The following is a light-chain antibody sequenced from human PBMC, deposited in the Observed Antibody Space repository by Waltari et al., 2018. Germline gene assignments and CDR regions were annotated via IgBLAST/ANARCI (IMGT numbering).Light chain of an antibody. V-gene: IGLV2-11*01. CDR3: SSYAGSYTV. CDR2: AVN. J-gene: IGLJ3*02. CDR1: SSDVGGYNY. Sequence: QSALTQPRSVSASPGQSVTIPCTGTSSDVGGYNYVSWYRQHPGKAPKLLIYAVNKRPSGVPDRFSGSKSANTASLTISGLQAEDEADYYCSSYAGSYTVFGGGTKLTVL.